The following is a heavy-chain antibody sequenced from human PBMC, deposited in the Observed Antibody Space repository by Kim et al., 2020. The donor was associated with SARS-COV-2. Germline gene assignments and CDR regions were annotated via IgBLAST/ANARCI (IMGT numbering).Heavy chain of an antibody. D-gene: IGHD6-13*01. CDR3: ASLHSGPSWASDAFDI. CDR2: IWYDGSNK. V-gene: IGHV3-33*01. Sequence: GGSLRLSCAASGFTFSSYGMHWVRQAPGKGLEWVAVIWYDGSNKYYADSVKGRFTISRDNSKNTLYLQMNSLRAEDTAVYYCASLHSGPSWASDAFDIWGQGTMVTVSS. J-gene: IGHJ3*02. CDR1: GFTFSSYG.